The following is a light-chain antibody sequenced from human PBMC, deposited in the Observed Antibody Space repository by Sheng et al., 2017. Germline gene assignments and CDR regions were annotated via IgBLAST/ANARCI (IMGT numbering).Light chain of an antibody. J-gene: IGKJ4*01. CDR1: QSVSSGY. Sequence: EIVLTQSPGTLSLSPGERATLSCRASQSVSSGYLAWYQQKPGQAPRLLIYAALSRATGIPDRFSGSGSGTDFTLTISRLEPEDFAVYYCQQYSTSVTFGGGTKVEIK. V-gene: IGKV3-20*01. CDR2: AAL. CDR3: QQYSTSVT.